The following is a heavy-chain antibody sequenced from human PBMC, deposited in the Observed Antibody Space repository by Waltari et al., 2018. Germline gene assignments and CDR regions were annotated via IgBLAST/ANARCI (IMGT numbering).Heavy chain of an antibody. CDR3: AISNNLIAARSVYYFDY. Sequence: QVQLQESGPGLVKPSETLSLTCTVSGGSISSHYWSWIRQPPGKGLEWIGYIYYSGSTNSNPSLKSRVTISVDTSKNQFSLKLSSVTAADTAVYYCAISNNLIAARSVYYFDYWGQGTLVTVSS. J-gene: IGHJ4*02. D-gene: IGHD6-6*01. CDR2: IYYSGST. V-gene: IGHV4-59*11. CDR1: GGSISSHY.